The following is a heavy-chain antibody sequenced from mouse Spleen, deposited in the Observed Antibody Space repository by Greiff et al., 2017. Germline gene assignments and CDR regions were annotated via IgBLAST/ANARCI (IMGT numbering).Heavy chain of an antibody. CDR1: GFTFSSYG. CDR3: ANLYGNYDWYFDV. D-gene: IGHD2-1*01. Sequence: EVKLVESGGDLVKPGGSLKLSCAASGFTFSSYGMSWVRQTPDKRLEWVATISSGGSYTYYPDSVKGRFTISRDNAKNTLYLQMSSLKSEDTAMYYCANLYGNYDWYFDVWGAGTTVTVSS. V-gene: IGHV5-6*01. J-gene: IGHJ1*01. CDR2: ISSGGSYT.